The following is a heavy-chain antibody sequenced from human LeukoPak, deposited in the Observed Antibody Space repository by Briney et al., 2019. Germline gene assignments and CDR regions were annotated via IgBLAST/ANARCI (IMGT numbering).Heavy chain of an antibody. D-gene: IGHD2-15*01. Sequence: PGGSLRLSCTVSGFTVSSNSMSWVRQAPGKGLEWVSFIYSDNTHYSASVKGRFTISRDNSKNTLYLQMNSLRAEDTAVYYCARRAAAYSPPYDYWGQGTLVTVSS. CDR2: IYSDNT. CDR1: GFTVSSNS. J-gene: IGHJ4*02. CDR3: ARRAAAYSPPYDY. V-gene: IGHV3-53*01.